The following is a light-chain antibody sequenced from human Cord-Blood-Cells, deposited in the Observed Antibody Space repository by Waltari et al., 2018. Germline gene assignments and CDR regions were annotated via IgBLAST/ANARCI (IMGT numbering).Light chain of an antibody. CDR2: DVR. CDR3: CSYAGSYTYV. Sequence: QSALTQPRSVSGSPGQSVTISCTGPSSDVGGYKHVSWYQQHPGKAPTLMIYDVRKRPSGVPDRFSGSKSGNTASLTISGLQAEDEADYYCCSYAGSYTYVFGTGTKVTVL. J-gene: IGLJ1*01. CDR1: SSDVGGYKH. V-gene: IGLV2-11*01.